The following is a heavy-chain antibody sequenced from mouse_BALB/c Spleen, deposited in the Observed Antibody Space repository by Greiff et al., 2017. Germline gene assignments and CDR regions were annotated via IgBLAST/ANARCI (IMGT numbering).Heavy chain of an antibody. D-gene: IGHD2-3*01. CDR3: ARHHDGYYRYAMDY. CDR2: IDPGNGDT. J-gene: IGHJ4*01. V-gene: IGHV14-4*02. Sequence: EVQLQQSGAELVRSGASVKLSCTASGFNIKDYYMHWVKQRPEPGLEWIGWIDPGNGDTEYAPKFQGKATMTADTSSNTAYLQLSSLTSEDTAVYYCARHHDGYYRYAMDYWGQGTSVTVSS. CDR1: GFNIKDYY.